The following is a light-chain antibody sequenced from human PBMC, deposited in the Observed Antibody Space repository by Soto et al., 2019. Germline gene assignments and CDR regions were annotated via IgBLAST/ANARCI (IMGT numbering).Light chain of an antibody. J-gene: IGKJ1*01. V-gene: IGKV4-1*01. CDR3: QQYYSTPWT. Sequence: DLVLTPSPDSLAVSLGERATINCKSSQSIFYSSNNKNYLTWYQQKPGQPPKLLIYWASTRESGVPDRFSGSGSGTDFTLTISSLQAEDVAVYYCQQYYSTPWTFGQGTKVDIK. CDR2: WAS. CDR1: QSIFYSSNNKNY.